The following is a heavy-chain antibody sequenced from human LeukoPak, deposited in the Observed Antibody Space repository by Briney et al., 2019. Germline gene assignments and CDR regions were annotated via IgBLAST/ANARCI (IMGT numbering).Heavy chain of an antibody. CDR3: ARDPGIAVYFDY. Sequence: GGSLRLSCAASGFTFDDYAMHWVRQAPGKGLEWVSGISWNSGTIAYADSVKGRFTISRDNSKNTLYLQMNSLRAEDTAVYYCARDPGIAVYFDYWGQGTLVTVSS. CDR2: ISWNSGTI. V-gene: IGHV3-9*01. D-gene: IGHD6-19*01. J-gene: IGHJ4*02. CDR1: GFTFDDYA.